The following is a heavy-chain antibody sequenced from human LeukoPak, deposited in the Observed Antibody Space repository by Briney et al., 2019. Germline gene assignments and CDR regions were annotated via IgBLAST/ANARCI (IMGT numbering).Heavy chain of an antibody. CDR1: GDSISSGNYF. V-gene: IGHV4-61*02. J-gene: IGHJ3*02. CDR3: ARGYDPDAFDI. CDR2: IYSSGAA. Sequence: SETLSLTCTVSGDSISSGNYFWNWVRQPAGRGLEWCGRIYSSGAADYNPSLKSRVTISVDTSKNQFSLNLLSVTATDTAVYYCARGYDPDAFDIWGQGTMVTVSS. D-gene: IGHD3-22*01.